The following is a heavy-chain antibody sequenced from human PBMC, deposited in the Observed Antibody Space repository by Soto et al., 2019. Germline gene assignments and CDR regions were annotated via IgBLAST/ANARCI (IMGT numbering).Heavy chain of an antibody. J-gene: IGHJ3*02. CDR2: ISGSGGRT. V-gene: IGHV3-23*01. Sequence: PGGSLRLSCVASGFTFSTYTMSWVRQAPGKGLEWVSVISGSGGRTYYADSVKGRFSISRDNSKNTLYLQMNSLRAEDTAVYYCAKTRYDFWSAQRFDIWGQGTMVTVSS. CDR3: AKTRYDFWSAQRFDI. CDR1: GFTFSTYT. D-gene: IGHD3-3*01.